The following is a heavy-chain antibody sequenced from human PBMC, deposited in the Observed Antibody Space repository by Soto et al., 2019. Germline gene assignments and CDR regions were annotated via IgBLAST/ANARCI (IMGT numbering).Heavy chain of an antibody. V-gene: IGHV4-39*01. J-gene: IGHJ6*02. CDR2: IYYSGST. Sequence: SQDRSHSYTGSAGSMSTSSHYWGCIRLPPGKGLEWIGSIYYSGSTYYNPSLKSRVTISVDTSKNQFSLKLSSVTAADTAVYYCARHLSYYDILTGYSYYYYGMDVWGQGTTVT. D-gene: IGHD3-9*01. CDR1: AGSMSTSSHY. CDR3: ARHLSYYDILTGYSYYYYGMDV.